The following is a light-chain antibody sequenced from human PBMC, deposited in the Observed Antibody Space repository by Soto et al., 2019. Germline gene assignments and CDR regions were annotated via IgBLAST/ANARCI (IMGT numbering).Light chain of an antibody. CDR3: AAWVDCLNGHWV. J-gene: IGLJ3*02. CDR2: SNN. Sequence: QSVLTQPPSASGTPGQRITISCTGSSTNIGSNTVNWYQQLPGTTPKHLINSNNQRPSGVPGRFSGSKSGTSASLAISGLRAEDEGDYCCAAWVDCLNGHWVFGGGTKVTVL. V-gene: IGLV1-44*01. CDR1: STNIGSNT.